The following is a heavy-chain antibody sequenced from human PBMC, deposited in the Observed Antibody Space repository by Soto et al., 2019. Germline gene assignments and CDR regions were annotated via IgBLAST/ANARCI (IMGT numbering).Heavy chain of an antibody. Sequence: EVQLVESGGGLVKPGGSLRLSCAASGFTFSSYSMNWVRQAPGKGLEWVSSISSSSTYIYYADSVKGRFTNSRDNAKNSLYLQMNSLRAEDTAVYYCARDTTAAYPNWFDPWGQGTLVTVSS. V-gene: IGHV3-21*01. CDR2: ISSSSTYI. CDR1: GFTFSSYS. D-gene: IGHD2-21*02. CDR3: ARDTTAAYPNWFDP. J-gene: IGHJ5*02.